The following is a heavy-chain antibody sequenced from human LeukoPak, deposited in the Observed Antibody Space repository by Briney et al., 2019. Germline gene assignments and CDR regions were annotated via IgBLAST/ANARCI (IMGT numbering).Heavy chain of an antibody. CDR2: ISGSGGST. CDR1: GFTFSRYA. Sequence: PGGSLRLSCAASGFTFSRYAMSWVRQAPGKGLEWVSAISGSGGSTNYADFVKGRFTISRDNSKNPLYLQMNSLRAEDTAVYYCAARGESTAQYYYDSSGLDSGAFDIWGQGTMVTVSS. V-gene: IGHV3-23*01. CDR3: AARGESTAQYYYDSSGLDSGAFDI. J-gene: IGHJ3*02. D-gene: IGHD3-22*01.